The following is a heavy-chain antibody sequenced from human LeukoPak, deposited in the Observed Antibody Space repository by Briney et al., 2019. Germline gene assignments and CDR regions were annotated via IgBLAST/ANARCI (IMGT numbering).Heavy chain of an antibody. D-gene: IGHD2/OR15-2a*01. CDR1: GGSISSYY. CDR2: IYHSGST. CDR3: VSTIYGLPYFDY. J-gene: IGHJ4*02. V-gene: IGHV4-59*04. Sequence: PSGALSLPCTGSGGSISSYYWSWIRQPPGKGLEWIGYIYHSGSTYYNPSLKSRVTISVDRSKNQFSLKLSSVTAADTAVYYCVSTIYGLPYFDYGGQGTLVTVSS.